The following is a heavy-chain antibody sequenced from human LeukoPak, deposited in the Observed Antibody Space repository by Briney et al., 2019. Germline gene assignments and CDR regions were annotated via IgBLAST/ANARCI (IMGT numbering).Heavy chain of an antibody. V-gene: IGHV3-23*01. J-gene: IGHJ4*02. CDR2: ISGSGGST. CDR3: AKEGITMIVVVITHFDY. D-gene: IGHD3-22*01. CDR1: GFTFSSYA. Sequence: SRGSLRLSCAASGFTFSSYAMSWVRQAPGKGLEWVSAISGSGGSTYYADSVKGRFTISRDNSKNTLYLQMNSLRAEDTAVYYCAKEGITMIVVVITHFDYWGQGTLVTVSS.